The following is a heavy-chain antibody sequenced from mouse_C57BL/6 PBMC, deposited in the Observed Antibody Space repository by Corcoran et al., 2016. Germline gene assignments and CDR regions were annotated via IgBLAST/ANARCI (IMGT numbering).Heavy chain of an antibody. CDR3: ARGRGRDWYFDV. D-gene: IGHD3-3*01. CDR1: GYTFTTYG. V-gene: IGHV9-3*01. Sequence: QIQLVQSGPELKKPGETVKISYKASGYTFTTYGMSWVKQAPGKGLKWMGWINTYSGVPTYADDFKGRFAFSLETSASTAYLQINNLKNEDTATYFCARGRGRDWYFDVWGTGTTVTVSS. J-gene: IGHJ1*03. CDR2: INTYSGVP.